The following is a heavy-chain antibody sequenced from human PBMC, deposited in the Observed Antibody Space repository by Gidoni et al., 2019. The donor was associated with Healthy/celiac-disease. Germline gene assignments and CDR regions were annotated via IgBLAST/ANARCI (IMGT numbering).Heavy chain of an antibody. CDR3: ARRGQWLTPVDY. CDR2: IDPSDSYT. D-gene: IGHD6-19*01. CDR1: GYRFTTYW. J-gene: IGHJ4*02. V-gene: IGHV5-10-1*03. Sequence: EVQLVQSGAEVKKPGESLRISCKGSGYRFTTYWISWVRQMPGKGLEWMGRIDPSDSYTNYSPSFQGHVTISADKSISTAYLQWSSLKASDTAMYYCARRGQWLTPVDYWGQGTLVTVSS.